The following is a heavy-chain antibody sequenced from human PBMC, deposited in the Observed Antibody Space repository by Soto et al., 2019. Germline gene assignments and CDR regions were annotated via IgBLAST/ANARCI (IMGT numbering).Heavy chain of an antibody. J-gene: IGHJ4*02. D-gene: IGHD1-1*01. CDR2: IYHSGST. V-gene: IGHV4-4*02. CDR1: GGSISSSNW. Sequence: QVQLQESGPGLVKPSGTLSLTCAVSGGSISSSNWWSWVRQPPGKGLEWIGEIYHSGSTNYNPSRQSRVTXXVXKXXSQFSLKLSSVTAADTAVYYCARGTDSTSFYYFDYWGQGTLVTVSS. CDR3: ARGTDSTSFYYFDY.